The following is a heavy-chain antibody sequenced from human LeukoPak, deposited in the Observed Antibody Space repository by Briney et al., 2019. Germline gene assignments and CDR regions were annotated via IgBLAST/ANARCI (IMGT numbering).Heavy chain of an antibody. Sequence: PGGSLRLSCAASGFTFSSYGMHWVRQAPGKGLEWVAVISYDGSNKYYADSVKGRFTISRDNSKDTLYLQMNSLSAEDTAVYYCATVRGGNTRDFDYWGQGTLVTVSS. J-gene: IGHJ4*02. D-gene: IGHD3-16*01. CDR3: ATVRGGNTRDFDY. V-gene: IGHV3-30*03. CDR2: ISYDGSNK. CDR1: GFTFSSYG.